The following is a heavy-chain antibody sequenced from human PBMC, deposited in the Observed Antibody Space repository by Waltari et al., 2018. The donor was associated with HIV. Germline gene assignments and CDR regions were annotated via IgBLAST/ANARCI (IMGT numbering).Heavy chain of an antibody. D-gene: IGHD1-20*01. CDR1: GYTFTGYY. J-gene: IGHJ4*02. CDR2: INPNSGGT. V-gene: IGHV1-2*02. CDR3: ARGIRLV. Sequence: QVQLVQSGAEVKKPGASVKVSCKASGYTFTGYYIHWVRQAPGQGLEWMGCINPNSGGTNYAQKCQGRVTMTRDTSTSTSYMELNRLRSDDTAVYYCARGIRLVWGQGTLVTVSS.